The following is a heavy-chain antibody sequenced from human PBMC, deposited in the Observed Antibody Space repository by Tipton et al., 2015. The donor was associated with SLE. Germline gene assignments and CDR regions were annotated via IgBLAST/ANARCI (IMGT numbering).Heavy chain of an antibody. Sequence: SLRLSCAASGFTVSSNYMSWVRQAPGKGLEWVSVIYRGGSTYYADSVKGRFTISRDNSKNTLYLQMNSLRAEDTAVYYCAKDTHTGVIPGYWGQGTLVTVSS. CDR3: AKDTHTGVIPGY. CDR2: IYRGGST. V-gene: IGHV3-53*01. CDR1: GFTVSSNY. D-gene: IGHD3-22*01. J-gene: IGHJ4*02.